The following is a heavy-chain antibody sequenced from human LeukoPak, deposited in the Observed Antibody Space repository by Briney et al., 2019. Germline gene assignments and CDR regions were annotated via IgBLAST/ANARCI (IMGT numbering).Heavy chain of an antibody. D-gene: IGHD6-13*01. J-gene: IGHJ4*02. CDR1: GYSFTSYW. V-gene: IGHV5-51*01. Sequence: HGESLKISCKGSGYSFTSYWIGWVRQMPGKGLEWMGIIYPGDSDTRYSPSFQGQVTISVDKSSATAYLQWSSLKASDTAMYYCARHMGGHHQQPDYWGQGTLVTVSA. CDR2: IYPGDSDT. CDR3: ARHMGGHHQQPDY.